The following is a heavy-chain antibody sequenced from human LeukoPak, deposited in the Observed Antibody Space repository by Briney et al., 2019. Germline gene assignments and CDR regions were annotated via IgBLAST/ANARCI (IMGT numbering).Heavy chain of an antibody. D-gene: IGHD3-10*01. J-gene: IGHJ5*02. CDR2: IYYSGST. Sequence: KPSETLSLTCTVSGGSISSYYWSWIRQPPGKGLEGIGYIYYSGSTNSNPSLKSRVTISVDTPKNQFSLKLSSVTAADTAVYYCARGKGSGSYYNDWFDPWGQGTLVTVSS. CDR3: ARGKGSGSYYNDWFDP. CDR1: GGSISSYY. V-gene: IGHV4-59*01.